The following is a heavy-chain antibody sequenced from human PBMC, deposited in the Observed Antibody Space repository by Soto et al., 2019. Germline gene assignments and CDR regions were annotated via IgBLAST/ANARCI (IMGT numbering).Heavy chain of an antibody. V-gene: IGHV3-48*02. CDR1: GFTFSSYS. CDR2: ISSSSSTI. J-gene: IGHJ6*02. D-gene: IGHD3-3*01. Sequence: GGSLRLSCAASGFTFSSYSMNWVRQAPGKGLEWVSYISSSSSTIYYADSVKGRFTISRDNAKNSLYLQMNSLRDEGTAVYYCARVGTIFGVVIWGMDVWGQGTTVTVSS. CDR3: ARVGTIFGVVIWGMDV.